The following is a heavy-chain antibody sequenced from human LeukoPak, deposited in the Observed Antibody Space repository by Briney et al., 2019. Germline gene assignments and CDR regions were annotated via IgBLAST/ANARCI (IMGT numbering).Heavy chain of an antibody. CDR3: VRDYWGPADY. CDR2: INQAGSEK. CDR1: GFTFGSHW. Sequence: PGGSLRFSCTASGFTFGSHWMSWVRQTPGKRLEGVGNINQAGSEKYYVDSVKGRFTISRDNTKNSLDLQMNNLRVEDTAVFYCVRDYWGPADYWGQGTLVTVSS. V-gene: IGHV3-7*01. J-gene: IGHJ4*02. D-gene: IGHD3-16*01.